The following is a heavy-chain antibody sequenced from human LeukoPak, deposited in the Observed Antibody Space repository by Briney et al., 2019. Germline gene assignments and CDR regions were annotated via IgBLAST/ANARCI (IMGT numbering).Heavy chain of an antibody. D-gene: IGHD2-2*01. CDR3: ARQPSYCSSTSCYASTLYGMDV. V-gene: IGHV1-2*02. CDR1: GGTFSSYA. J-gene: IGHJ6*02. CDR2: INPNSGGT. Sequence: ASVKVSCKASGGTFSSYAISWVRQAPGQGLEWMGWINPNSGGTNYAQKFQGRVTMTRDTSISTAYMELSRLRSDDTAVYYCARQPSYCSSTSCYASTLYGMDVWGQGTTVTVSS.